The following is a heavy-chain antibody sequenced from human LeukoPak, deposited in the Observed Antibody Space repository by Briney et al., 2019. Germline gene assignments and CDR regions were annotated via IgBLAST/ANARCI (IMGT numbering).Heavy chain of an antibody. CDR3: ARVPHDIVVVVAATPDY. J-gene: IGHJ4*02. Sequence: GGSLRLSCAASGFTFSRYSMNWVRQAPGKGLEWVSSISSSSSYIYYADSVKGRFTISRDNAKNSLYLQMNSLRAEDTAVYYCARVPHDIVVVVAATPDYWGQGTRVTVSS. CDR1: GFTFSRYS. V-gene: IGHV3-21*01. CDR2: ISSSSSYI. D-gene: IGHD2-15*01.